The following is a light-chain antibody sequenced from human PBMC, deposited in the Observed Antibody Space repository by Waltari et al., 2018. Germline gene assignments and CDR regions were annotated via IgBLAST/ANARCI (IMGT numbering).Light chain of an antibody. V-gene: IGKV3-20*01. CDR2: GAS. CDR1: QSDSSNF. CDR3: QQYGMSPLT. J-gene: IGKJ4*01. Sequence: EIVLTQSPGTLSLSPGDRATLSCRASQSDSSNFLAWYQQRPGQAPRLLIYGASSRATGLPDKVSGSGSGTGFTLTINRLEPDDCAVDYCQQYGMSPLTFGGGTKVEIK.